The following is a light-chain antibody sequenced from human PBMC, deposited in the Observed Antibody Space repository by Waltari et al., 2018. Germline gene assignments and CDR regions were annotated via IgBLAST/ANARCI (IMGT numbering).Light chain of an antibody. V-gene: IGLV2-23*02. CDR2: EVD. Sequence: QSALTQPASVSGSPGQSITISCTGTSSDVGSYNLVSWYQQHPGKAPKLMIYEVDNRPSGVSNRFSGSKSGNTASLTIAGLQAEDEADYYCCSYAGIWVFGGGTKLTVL. CDR3: CSYAGIWV. J-gene: IGLJ3*02. CDR1: SSDVGSYNL.